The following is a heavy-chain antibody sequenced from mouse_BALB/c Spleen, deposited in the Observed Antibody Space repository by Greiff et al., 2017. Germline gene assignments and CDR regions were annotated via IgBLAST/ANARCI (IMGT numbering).Heavy chain of an antibody. CDR3: ARRTGYYFDY. CDR1: GFTFSSYY. V-gene: IGHV5-6-2*01. CDR2: INSNGGST. J-gene: IGHJ2*01. D-gene: IGHD4-1*01. Sequence: EVHLVESGGGLVKLGGSLKLSCAASGFTFSSYYMSWVRQTPEKRLELVAAINSNGGSTYYPDTVKGRFTISRDNAKNTLYLQMSSLKSEDTALYYCARRTGYYFDYWGQGTTLTVSS.